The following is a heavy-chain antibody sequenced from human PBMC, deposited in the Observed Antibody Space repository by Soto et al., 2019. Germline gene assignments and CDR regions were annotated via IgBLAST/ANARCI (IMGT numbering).Heavy chain of an antibody. CDR1: GFTFSSYA. Sequence: GGSLRLSCAASGFTFSSYAMSWVRQAPGKGLEWVSAISGSGGSTYYADSVKGRFTISRDNSKNTLYLQMNSLRAEDTAVYYCAKTVNYIWGSYRYSSAGAFDIWGQGTMVTVSS. D-gene: IGHD3-16*02. CDR2: ISGSGGST. CDR3: AKTVNYIWGSYRYSSAGAFDI. J-gene: IGHJ3*02. V-gene: IGHV3-23*01.